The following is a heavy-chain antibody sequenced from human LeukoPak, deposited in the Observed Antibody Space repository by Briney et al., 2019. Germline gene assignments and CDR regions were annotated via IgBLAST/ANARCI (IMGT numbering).Heavy chain of an antibody. Sequence: GGSLRLSCAASGFTFSSYAMSWVRQAPGKGLEWVSAFSGSGGSTYYAASVKGRFTISRDNSKNTLYLQMNSLRAEDTAVYYCARSGYNRFDYWGQGTLVTVSS. D-gene: IGHD5-24*01. J-gene: IGHJ4*02. CDR2: FSGSGGST. V-gene: IGHV3-23*01. CDR3: ARSGYNRFDY. CDR1: GFTFSSYA.